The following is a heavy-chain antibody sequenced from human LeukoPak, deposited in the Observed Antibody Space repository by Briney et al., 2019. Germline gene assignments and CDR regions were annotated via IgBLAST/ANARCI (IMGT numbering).Heavy chain of an antibody. J-gene: IGHJ4*02. V-gene: IGHV4-59*01. CDR3: ARASLRGLWVDY. Sequence: KPSETLSPTCTVSGGSISSYYWSWIRQPPGKGLEWIGYIYYSGSTNYNPSLKSRVTISVDTSKNQFSLKLSSVTAADTAVYYCARASLRGLWVDYWGQGTLVTVSS. D-gene: IGHD3-10*01. CDR1: GGSISSYY. CDR2: IYYSGST.